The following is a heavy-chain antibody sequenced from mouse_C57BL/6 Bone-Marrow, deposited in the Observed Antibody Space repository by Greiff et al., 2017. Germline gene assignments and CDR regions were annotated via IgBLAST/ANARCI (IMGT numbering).Heavy chain of an antibody. CDR2: ISCGSSTF. J-gene: IGHJ3*01. CDR3: ARGGNYGFAY. V-gene: IGHV5-17*01. CDR1: GFTFSDYG. Sequence: DVKLVESGGGLVKPGGSLKLSCAASGFTFSDYGMHWVRQAPEKGLEWVAYISCGSSTFYYAATVKGRFINSRDNAKNTLFLQMTSLRSEDKAMYYWARGGNYGFAYRGQETLVTVSA. D-gene: IGHD2-1*01.